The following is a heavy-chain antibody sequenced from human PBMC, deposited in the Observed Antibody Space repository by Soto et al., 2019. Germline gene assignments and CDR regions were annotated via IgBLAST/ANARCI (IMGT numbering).Heavy chain of an antibody. CDR2: INSDGSST. CDR3: ARDRWRAYYGSGSYYNDPIGA. Sequence: EVQLLESGGGLVQPGGSLRLSCAASGFTFSTYAKSWVRQAPGKGLEWVSSINSDGSSTSYADSVKGRFTISRDNAKNTLYLQMNSLRAEDTAVYYCARDRWRAYYGSGSYYNDPIGAWGQGTLVTVSS. V-gene: IGHV3-74*01. CDR1: GFTFSTYA. D-gene: IGHD3-10*01. J-gene: IGHJ5*02.